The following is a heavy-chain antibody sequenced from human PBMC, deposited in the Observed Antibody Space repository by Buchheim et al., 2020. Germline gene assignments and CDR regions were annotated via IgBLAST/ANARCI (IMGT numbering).Heavy chain of an antibody. CDR2: INHSGST. V-gene: IGHV4-34*01. CDR1: GGSFSGYY. Sequence: QVQLQQWGAGLLKPSETLSLTCAVYGGSFSGYYWSWIRQPPGKGLEWIGEINHSGSTNYNPSLQSRFPISVDTSKTQFSLKLSSVTAADTAVYYCARAFEFGRYSSWGQGTL. CDR3: ARAFEFGRYSS. D-gene: IGHD1-26*01. J-gene: IGHJ5*02.